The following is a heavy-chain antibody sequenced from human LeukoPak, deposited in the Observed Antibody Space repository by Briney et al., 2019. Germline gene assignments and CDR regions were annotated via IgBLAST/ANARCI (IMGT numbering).Heavy chain of an antibody. CDR2: MNPNSGNT. CDR1: GYTFTSYD. V-gene: IGHV1-8*01. J-gene: IGHJ4*02. D-gene: IGHD3-9*01. CDR3: ARINVPPPVGSKVLRYFDWQYYFDY. Sequence: ASVKVSCKASGYTFTSYDINWVRQATGQGLEWMGWMNPNSGNTGYAQKFQGRVTMTRNTSISTAYMELSSLRSEDTAVYYCARINVPPPVGSKVLRYFDWQYYFDYWGQGTLVTVSS.